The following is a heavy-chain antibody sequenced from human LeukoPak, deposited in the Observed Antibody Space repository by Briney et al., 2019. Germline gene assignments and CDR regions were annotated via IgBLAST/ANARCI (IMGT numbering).Heavy chain of an antibody. Sequence: GGSLRLSCAASGFSFSSYAMHWVRQAPGKGLEWDSTTSAGGSSTYYADSVKGRFTISRDNSKNTFYLQMNSLRAEDTAAYYCAKGGYCSSSSCYYGWFEPWGQGTLVTVSS. V-gene: IGHV3-23*01. CDR1: GFSFSSYA. J-gene: IGHJ5*02. D-gene: IGHD2-2*01. CDR3: AKGGYCSSSSCYYGWFEP. CDR2: TSAGGSST.